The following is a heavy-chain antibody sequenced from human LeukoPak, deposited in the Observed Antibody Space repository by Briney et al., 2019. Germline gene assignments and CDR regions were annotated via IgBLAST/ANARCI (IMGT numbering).Heavy chain of an antibody. CDR1: GSIVSLNY. J-gene: IGHJ3*02. D-gene: IGHD3-16*01. V-gene: IGHV3-53*01. CDR2: LSSKYET. Sequence: GGSLRLSCAASGSIVSLNYMEWVRKPPGKGLKWVSALSSKYETYYAASVKGRFTISRDNSENTLYLQMNALRAEDTALYYCYGIHLGDSFDIWGRGTMVIVFS. CDR3: YGIHLGDSFDI.